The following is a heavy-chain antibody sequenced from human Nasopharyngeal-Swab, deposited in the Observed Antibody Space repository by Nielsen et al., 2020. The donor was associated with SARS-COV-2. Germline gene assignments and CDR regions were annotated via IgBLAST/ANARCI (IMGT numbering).Heavy chain of an antibody. CDR2: ISGSGGST. Sequence: GGSLRLSCAASGFTFSSYAMSWVRQAPGKGLVWVSAISGSGGSTYYADSVKGRFTISRDNSKNTLYLQMNSLRAEDTAVYYCAKDVGSGQQLALYYFDYWGQGTLVTVSS. D-gene: IGHD6-13*01. J-gene: IGHJ4*02. V-gene: IGHV3-23*01. CDR1: GFTFSSYA. CDR3: AKDVGSGQQLALYYFDY.